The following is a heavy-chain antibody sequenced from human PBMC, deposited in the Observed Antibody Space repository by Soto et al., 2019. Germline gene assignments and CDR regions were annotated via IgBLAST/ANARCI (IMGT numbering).Heavy chain of an antibody. V-gene: IGHV1-3*01. CDR3: ARDVDSIPYYFDH. Sequence: ASVKVSCKASGYTFISYSLHWVRQAPGQRFEWMGWISAGNGQTRYSQKFQNRVTITRDTSATTSSMELNSLTSEDTAVYYCARDVDSIPYYFDHWGQGTLVTVSS. J-gene: IGHJ4*02. D-gene: IGHD3-3*02. CDR1: GYTFISYS. CDR2: ISAGNGQT.